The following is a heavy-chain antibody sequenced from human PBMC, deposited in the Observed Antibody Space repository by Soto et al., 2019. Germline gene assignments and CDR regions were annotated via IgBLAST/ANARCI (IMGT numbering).Heavy chain of an antibody. V-gene: IGHV1-8*01. D-gene: IGHD2-2*01. CDR1: GYTFTSYD. CDR3: ARRRYCSSTSCPQNGWFDP. J-gene: IGHJ5*02. Sequence: ASVKVSCKASGYTFTSYDINWVRQATGQGLEWMGWMNPNSGNTGYAQKFQGRVTMTRNTSISTAYMELSSLRSEDTAVYYCARRRYCSSTSCPQNGWFDPWGQGTLVTVS. CDR2: MNPNSGNT.